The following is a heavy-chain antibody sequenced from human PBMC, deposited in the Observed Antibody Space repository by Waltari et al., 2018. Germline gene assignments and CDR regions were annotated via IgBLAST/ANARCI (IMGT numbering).Heavy chain of an antibody. CDR2: IHKDGSEK. CDR3: VRDHWGPDY. Sequence: EVHLVESGGGLVQPGGSLRLPCAASGFTFTDYWMSGVRQAPGKGPEWVANIHKDGSEKNYVDYVKGRFTISRDNAKDSVYLQMNSLRADDTAMYYCVRDHWGPDYWGQGTLVTVSS. J-gene: IGHJ4*02. V-gene: IGHV3-7*01. D-gene: IGHD7-27*01. CDR1: GFTFTDYW.